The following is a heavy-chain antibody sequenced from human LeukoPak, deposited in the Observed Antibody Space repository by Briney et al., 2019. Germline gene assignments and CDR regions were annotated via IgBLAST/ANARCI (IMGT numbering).Heavy chain of an antibody. J-gene: IGHJ4*02. CDR1: GFTFSSYG. V-gene: IGHV3-33*06. CDR2: IWYDGSNK. CDR3: AKDGTGTYVGAYFDY. D-gene: IGHD1-7*01. Sequence: GGSLRLSCAASGFTFSSYGMHWVRRAPGKGLEWVAVIWYDGSNKYYADSVKGRFTISRDNSKNTLYLQMNSLRAEDTAVYYCAKDGTGTYVGAYFDYWGQGTLVTVSS.